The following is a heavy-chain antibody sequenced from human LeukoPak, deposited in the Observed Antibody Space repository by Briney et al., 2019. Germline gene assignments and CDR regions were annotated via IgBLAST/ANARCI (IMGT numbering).Heavy chain of an antibody. D-gene: IGHD4/OR15-4a*01. CDR3: ARRGAANPAAFDI. Sequence: GESLNISCQGSGYSFTSYWIGWVRQMPGKGLEWMGLIYPGDHDTRYAPSFQGKVTISADKSISTAYLQWRSLKASDTAMYYCARRGAANPAAFDIWGQGTMVTVSS. CDR1: GYSFTSYW. V-gene: IGHV5-51*01. J-gene: IGHJ3*02. CDR2: IYPGDHDT.